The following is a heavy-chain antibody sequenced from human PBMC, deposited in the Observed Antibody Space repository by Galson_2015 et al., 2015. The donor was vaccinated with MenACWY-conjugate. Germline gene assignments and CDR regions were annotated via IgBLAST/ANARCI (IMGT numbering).Heavy chain of an antibody. D-gene: IGHD5/OR15-5a*01. Sequence: SLRLSCAASGFTFSTYSMNWVRQAPGKGLEWVSSISSDSSYIYYADSVKGRFTISRDNAKDSVYLQMNSLRAEDTAVYYCARRGSTLDGRPGWFDPWGQGTLVTVS. CDR2: ISSDSSYI. J-gene: IGHJ5*02. CDR1: GFTFSTYS. CDR3: ARRGSTLDGRPGWFDP. V-gene: IGHV3-21*01.